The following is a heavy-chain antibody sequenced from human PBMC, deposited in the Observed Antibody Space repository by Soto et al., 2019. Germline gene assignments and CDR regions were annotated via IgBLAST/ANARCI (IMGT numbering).Heavy chain of an antibody. V-gene: IGHV3-21*01. CDR1: RFKFGDYS. D-gene: IGHD3-16*01. CDR3: ATLIMTYYDGSSGNSQHY. CDR2: ISPRSAYI. Sequence: GSLRLSCAASRFKFGDYSMNWVRQAPGKGLEWVSSISPRSAYIHYADAVKGRFIISRDDGKNALILQMNSLRAEDTAVYYCATLIMTYYDGSSGNSQHYCGQATLGTVFS. J-gene: IGHJ4*02.